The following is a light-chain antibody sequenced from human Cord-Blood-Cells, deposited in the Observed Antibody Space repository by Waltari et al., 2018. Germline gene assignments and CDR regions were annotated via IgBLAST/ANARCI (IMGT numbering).Light chain of an antibody. Sequence: DIQMTQSPSSLSASVGDRVTITCRASQSISSYLNWYQQKPGKAPKLLIYAASSLQSGVPSRFSGSGSGTGFTLTISSLQPEDFATYYCQQSYSTQFTFGPGTKVDIK. CDR3: QQSYSTQFT. V-gene: IGKV1-39*01. CDR1: QSISSY. J-gene: IGKJ3*01. CDR2: AAS.